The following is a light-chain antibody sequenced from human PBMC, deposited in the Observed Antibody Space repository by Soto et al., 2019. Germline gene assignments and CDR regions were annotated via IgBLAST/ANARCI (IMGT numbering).Light chain of an antibody. V-gene: IGLV1-40*01. CDR3: QSYDNIRSGSYG. J-gene: IGLJ1*01. CDR2: GNS. Sequence: QSGLTQPPSVSGAPGQRLTISCTGSSSNIGAGYDVHWYQQLPGTAPKLLICGNSNRPSGVPDRFSGSKSGTSASLAITGLLAEDEADYYCQSYDNIRSGSYGFGTGTKLTVL. CDR1: SSNIGAGYD.